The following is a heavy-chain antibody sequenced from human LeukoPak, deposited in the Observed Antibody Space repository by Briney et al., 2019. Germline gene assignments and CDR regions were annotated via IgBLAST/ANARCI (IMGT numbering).Heavy chain of an antibody. D-gene: IGHD3-10*01. CDR1: GFTFDDYT. V-gene: IGHV3-43*01. Sequence: PGGSLGLSCAASGFTFDDYTMHWVRQAPGKGLEWVSLISWDGGSTYYADSVKGRFTISRDNSKNSLYLQMNSLRTEDTALYYCAKDIGGSGSSDYWGQGTLVTVSS. CDR3: AKDIGGSGSSDY. CDR2: ISWDGGST. J-gene: IGHJ4*02.